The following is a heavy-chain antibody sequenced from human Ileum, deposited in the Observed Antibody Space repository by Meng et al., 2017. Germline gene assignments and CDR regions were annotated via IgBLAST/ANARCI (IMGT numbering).Heavy chain of an antibody. D-gene: IGHD1-14*01. V-gene: IGHV4-4*02. Sequence: LQCQESGPGLVKPSGTLSLPCAVSGVSIRSAIWWGWVRQPPGKGLEWIGEIFQSGSTNYNPSLKSRVSISVDKSKNHLSLSLSSVTAADTAVYYCAKAAAYNLDIWGQGALVTVSS. CDR3: AKAAAYNLDI. CDR1: GVSIRSAIW. CDR2: IFQSGST. J-gene: IGHJ4*02.